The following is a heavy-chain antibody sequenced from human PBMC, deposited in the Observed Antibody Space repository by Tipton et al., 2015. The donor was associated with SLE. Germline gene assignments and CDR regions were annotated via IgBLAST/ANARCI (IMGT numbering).Heavy chain of an antibody. J-gene: IGHJ4*02. Sequence: SLRLSCAASGFTFSDYYLSWIRQAPGKGLEWVSYISSSSSYTNNADSVKGRFTISRDNSKNTLYLQMNSLRAEDTAVYYCAKDFLYSSGWYGVEYYFDYWGQGTLVTVSS. CDR1: GFTFSDYY. D-gene: IGHD6-19*01. CDR2: ISSSSSYT. CDR3: AKDFLYSSGWYGVEYYFDY. V-gene: IGHV3-11*05.